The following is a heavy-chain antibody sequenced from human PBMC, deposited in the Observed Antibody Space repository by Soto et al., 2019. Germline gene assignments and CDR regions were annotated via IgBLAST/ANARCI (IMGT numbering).Heavy chain of an antibody. D-gene: IGHD3-10*01. V-gene: IGHV1-18*01. Sequence: ASVKVSCKASGYTFTSYGVNWVRQAPGQGLEWMGWISAYNGNTKYAEKFQGRVSMSTDESTKTAYMELRSLKPDDTARYFCARAHDWVGSGSPASVASDIWGQGTMVTVSS. CDR3: ARAHDWVGSGSPASVASDI. CDR1: GYTFTSYG. J-gene: IGHJ3*02. CDR2: ISAYNGNT.